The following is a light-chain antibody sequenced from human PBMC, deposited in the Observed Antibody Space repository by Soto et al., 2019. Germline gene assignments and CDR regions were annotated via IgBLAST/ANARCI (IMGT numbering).Light chain of an antibody. Sequence: EIVMTQSPATLSVSPGERATLSCRASQSVFSSLAWYQQKPGQAPRLLIYDASSRATGIPDRFSGGGSGTDFTLTISRLEPEDFAVYYCQQFSSYPLTFGGGTKVDNK. CDR1: QSVFSS. V-gene: IGKV3-20*01. CDR2: DAS. CDR3: QQFSSYPLT. J-gene: IGKJ4*01.